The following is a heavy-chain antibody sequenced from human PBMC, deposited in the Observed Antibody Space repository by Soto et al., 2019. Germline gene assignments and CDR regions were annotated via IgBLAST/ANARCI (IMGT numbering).Heavy chain of an antibody. CDR3: ARDLDIVVVVAATRYYYYYGMDV. V-gene: IGHV1-18*01. J-gene: IGHJ6*02. CDR2: ISAYNGNT. CDR1: GYTFTSYG. D-gene: IGHD2-15*01. Sequence: QVPLVQSGAEVKKPGASVKVSCKASGYTFTSYGISWVRQAPGQGLEWMGWISAYNGNTNYAQKLQGRVIMTTDTSTSTAYMELRSLRSDDTAVYYCARDLDIVVVVAATRYYYYYGMDVWGQGTTVTVSS.